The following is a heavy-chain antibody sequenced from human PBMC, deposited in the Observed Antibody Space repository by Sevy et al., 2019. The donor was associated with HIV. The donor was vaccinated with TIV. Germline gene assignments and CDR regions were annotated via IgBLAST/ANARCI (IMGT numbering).Heavy chain of an antibody. CDR1: GRTFRNYA. Sequence: ASVKVSCKASGRTFRNYALSWVRQAPGQGLEWMGGIIPMFETANYVQKFQGRVTITADESTNTAYMELSSLRSEDTALYYCARDHGESSGYYPLGAFDIWGQGTMVTVSS. J-gene: IGHJ3*02. V-gene: IGHV1-69*13. CDR3: ARDHGESSGYYPLGAFDI. D-gene: IGHD3-22*01. CDR2: IIPMFETA.